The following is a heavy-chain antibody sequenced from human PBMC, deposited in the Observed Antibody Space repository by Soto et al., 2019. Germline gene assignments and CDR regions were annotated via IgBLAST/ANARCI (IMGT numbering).Heavy chain of an antibody. D-gene: IGHD2-15*01. Sequence: QVQLVESGGGVVQPGRSLRLSCAASGFTFSSYAMHWVRQAPGKGLEWVAVISYDGSNKYYADSVKGRFTISRDNSKNTLYLQMNSLRAEDTAVYYCARDYRPYCSGGSCYLSTWGQGTLVTVSS. CDR1: GFTFSSYA. CDR2: ISYDGSNK. V-gene: IGHV3-30-3*01. CDR3: ARDYRPYCSGGSCYLST. J-gene: IGHJ5*02.